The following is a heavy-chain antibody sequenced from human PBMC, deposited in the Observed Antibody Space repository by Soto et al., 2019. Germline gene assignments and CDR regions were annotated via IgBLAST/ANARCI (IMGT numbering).Heavy chain of an antibody. CDR2: LSYSGTT. J-gene: IGHJ4*02. D-gene: IGHD2-8*01. Sequence: SETLSLTCTVSGGSISTTTYYWGWIRQSPGKGLEWIGTLSYSGTTYYNPSLKSRVTTSVDTSKNQFSLELSSVTAADTAVYYCARQPQLLYADYFDYRGQGTLVTVSS. CDR3: ARQPQLLYADYFDY. V-gene: IGHV4-39*01. CDR1: GGSISTTTYY.